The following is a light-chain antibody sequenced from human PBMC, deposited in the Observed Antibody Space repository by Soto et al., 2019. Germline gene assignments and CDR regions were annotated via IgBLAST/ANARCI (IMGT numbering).Light chain of an antibody. CDR3: QHYGRSPPSWT. V-gene: IGKV3-20*01. CDR1: QSVGSSY. J-gene: IGKJ1*01. CDR2: DAS. Sequence: ETVLTQSPGTLSLSPGERATLSCRASQSVGSSYLAWYQQKPGQAPRLLIYDASTRATGIPDRFSGSGSGTDFTLTIRRLEPEDFAVYYCQHYGRSPPSWTFVQGTKVEIK.